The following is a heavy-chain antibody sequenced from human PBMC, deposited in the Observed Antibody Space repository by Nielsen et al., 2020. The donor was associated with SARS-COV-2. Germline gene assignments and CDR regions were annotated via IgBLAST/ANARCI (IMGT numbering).Heavy chain of an antibody. CDR3: ARGGCSSTSCYASLGEGDY. V-gene: IGHV3-74*01. J-gene: IGHJ4*02. CDR1: GFTFSSYW. CDR2: INSDGSST. D-gene: IGHD2-2*01. Sequence: GESLKISCAASGFTFSSYWMHWVRQAPGKGLVWVSRINSDGSSTSYADSVKGRFTISRDNAKNTLYLQMNSLRAEDTAVYYCARGGCSSTSCYASLGEGDYWGQGTLVTVSS.